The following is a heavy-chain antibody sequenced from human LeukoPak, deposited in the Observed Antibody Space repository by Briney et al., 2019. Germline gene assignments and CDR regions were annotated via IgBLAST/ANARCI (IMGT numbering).Heavy chain of an antibody. CDR3: ARDRQSSSAFDY. Sequence: PSETLSLTCAVYGGSFSGYYWSWIRQPPGKGLEWIGSIYYSGSTYYNPSLKSRVTISVDTSKNQFSLKLSSVTAADTAVYYCARDRQSSSAFDYWGQGTLVTVSS. D-gene: IGHD6-6*01. CDR2: IYYSGST. J-gene: IGHJ4*02. CDR1: GGSFSGYY. V-gene: IGHV4-34*01.